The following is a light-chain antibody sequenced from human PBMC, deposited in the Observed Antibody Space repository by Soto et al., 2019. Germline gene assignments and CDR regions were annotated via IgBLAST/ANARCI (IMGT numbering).Light chain of an antibody. CDR3: QQLNAYPYT. CDR2: AAS. J-gene: IGKJ2*01. Sequence: IQLTQSPSSLSASVGDRVTITCRASQGISSYFAWYQQKPGRAPKVLIYAASTLQNGVPPRFSGSGSGTDFTLTISSLQPEDFATYYCQQLNAYPYTFGQGTQLEIK. V-gene: IGKV1-9*01. CDR1: QGISSY.